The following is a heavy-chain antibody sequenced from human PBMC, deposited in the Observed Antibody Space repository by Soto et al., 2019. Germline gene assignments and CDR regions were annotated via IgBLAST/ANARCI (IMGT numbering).Heavy chain of an antibody. J-gene: IGHJ4*02. D-gene: IGHD3-22*01. CDR2: INHSGSA. Sequence: PSETLSLTCVVDGGSFIGYYWGWIRQPPGKGLEWIGEINHSGSAKYNVSLKSRVTISIDTSKNQISLNLNSVTAADTAVYYCARTTYYYDSSGYYGYYFDYWGQGTLVTVSS. CDR1: GGSFIGYY. V-gene: IGHV4-34*01. CDR3: ARTTYYYDSSGYYGYYFDY.